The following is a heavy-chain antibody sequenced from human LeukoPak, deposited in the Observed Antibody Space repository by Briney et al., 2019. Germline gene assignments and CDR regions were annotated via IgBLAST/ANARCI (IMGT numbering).Heavy chain of an antibody. Sequence: GGSLRLSCAASGITFSSTEMNWVRQAPGKGLEYVSSISSDGGSTYYANSVKGRFTISRDNSKNTLYLQVGSLRAEDIAVYYCAKSSRGVAGNSFDYWGQGTLVTVSS. CDR1: GITFSSTE. J-gene: IGHJ4*02. CDR2: ISSDGGST. D-gene: IGHD6-19*01. CDR3: AKSSRGVAGNSFDY. V-gene: IGHV3-64*01.